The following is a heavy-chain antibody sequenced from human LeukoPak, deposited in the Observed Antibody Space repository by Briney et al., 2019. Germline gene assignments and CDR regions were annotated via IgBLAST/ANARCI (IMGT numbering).Heavy chain of an antibody. CDR1: GYTFTTYD. CDR2: ISAYNDNT. D-gene: IGHD1-26*01. CDR3: ARGGNYLDY. Sequence: ASVKVSCKASGYTFTTYDISWVRQAPRQGLEWMGWISAYNDNTNSAQNLQGRVTMTTDTSASTAYLELRSLRSDDTAVYYCARGGNYLDYWGQGTPVTVSS. J-gene: IGHJ4*02. V-gene: IGHV1-18*01.